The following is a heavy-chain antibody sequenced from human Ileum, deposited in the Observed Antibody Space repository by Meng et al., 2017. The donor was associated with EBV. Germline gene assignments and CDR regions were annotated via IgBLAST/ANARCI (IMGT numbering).Heavy chain of an antibody. CDR2: INHNGGT. V-gene: IGHV4-34*01. CDR1: GGSFSDYF. J-gene: IGHJ4*02. CDR3: ARGGGVLTPLDY. D-gene: IGHD2-8*02. Sequence: QGHLRRWGGGLFQPPGPLSLTCAVYGGSFSDYFWSWIRQPPGKGLERIGEINHNGGTNYNPSLNPSLKSRVTISVDTSKNQFSLKLSSVTAADTAVYYCARGGGVLTPLDYWGQGTLVTVSS.